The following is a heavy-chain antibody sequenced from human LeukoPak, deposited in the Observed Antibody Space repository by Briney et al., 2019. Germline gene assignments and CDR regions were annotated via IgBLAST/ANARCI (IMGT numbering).Heavy chain of an antibody. Sequence: GGSLRLSCAASGFTFSSYSMNWVRQAPGKGLEWVSYISSSSSTIYYADSVKGRFTISRDNAKNSLYLQMNSLRAEDTAVYYCAREDVVVPPYGMDVWGRGTTVTVSS. J-gene: IGHJ6*02. CDR1: GFTFSSYS. CDR2: ISSSSSTI. CDR3: AREDVVVPPYGMDV. D-gene: IGHD2-2*01. V-gene: IGHV3-48*01.